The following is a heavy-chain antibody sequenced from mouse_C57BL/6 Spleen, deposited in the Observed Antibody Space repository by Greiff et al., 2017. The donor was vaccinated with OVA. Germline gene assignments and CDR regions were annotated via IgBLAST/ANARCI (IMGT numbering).Heavy chain of an antibody. J-gene: IGHJ3*01. CDR2: IDPSDSYT. V-gene: IGHV1-50*01. CDR3: ARPYYYDGAY. CDR1: GSTFTSYW. D-gene: IGHD2-4*01. Sequence: QVQLQQPGAELVKPGASVKLSCKASGSTFTSYWMQWVKQRPGQGLEWIGEIDPSDSYTNYNQKFKGKATLTVDTSSSTAYMQLSSLTSEDSAVDYCARPYYYDGAYWGQGTLVTVSA.